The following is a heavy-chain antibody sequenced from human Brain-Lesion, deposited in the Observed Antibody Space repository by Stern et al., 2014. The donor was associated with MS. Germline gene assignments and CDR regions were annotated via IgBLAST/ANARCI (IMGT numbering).Heavy chain of an antibody. V-gene: IGHV3-72*01. Sequence: VQLLQSGGGLVRPGGSLRLSCAVSGFTFSDHYMDWVRQAPRKGLEWVGRSRNKPNSYTTEYAASVKGRFTVSRDDSKNLLYLQMNSLKTDDTAVYYCARGFHSFDSWGQGTLVTVSS. J-gene: IGHJ4*02. CDR3: ARGFHSFDS. CDR2: SRNKPNSYTT. CDR1: GFTFSDHY.